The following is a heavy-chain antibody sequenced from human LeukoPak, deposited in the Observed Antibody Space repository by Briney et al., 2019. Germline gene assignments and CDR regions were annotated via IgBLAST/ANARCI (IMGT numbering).Heavy chain of an antibody. J-gene: IGHJ4*02. D-gene: IGHD6-13*01. CDR2: IIPILGIA. V-gene: IGHV1-69*04. CDR1: GGTFSSYA. Sequence: ASVKVSCKASGGTFSSYAISWVRQAPGQGLEWMGRIIPILGIANYAQKFQGRVTITADKSTSTAYMELSSLRSEDTAVYYCARQYSSSWYYFDYWGQGTLVTVSP. CDR3: ARQYSSSWYYFDY.